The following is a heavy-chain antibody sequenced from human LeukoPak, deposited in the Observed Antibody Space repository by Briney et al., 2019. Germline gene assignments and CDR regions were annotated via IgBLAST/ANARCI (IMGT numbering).Heavy chain of an antibody. J-gene: IGHJ4*02. CDR1: GDSVSSNSAA. CDR2: TYYRSNWYK. D-gene: IGHD6-13*01. CDR3: ARDDGSSSWYYFDY. Sequence: SQTLSLTCAISGDSVSSNSAAWNWIRQSPSIGLEWLGRTYYRSNWYKDYAVSVKSQISINPDTSKNQFSLQLNSVTPEDTAVYYCARDDGSSSWYYFDYWGQGTLVTVSS. V-gene: IGHV6-1*01.